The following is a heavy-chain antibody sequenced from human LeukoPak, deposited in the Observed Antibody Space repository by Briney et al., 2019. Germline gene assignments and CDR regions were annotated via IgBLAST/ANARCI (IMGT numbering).Heavy chain of an antibody. Sequence: GGSLRLSCVASGFTFSSYWMTWVRQAPGKGLEWVANIKTDGSLTYYVDSVKGRFTISRDNSKNTLYLQMNSLRAEDTAVYYCAELGITMIGGVWGKGTTVTISS. V-gene: IGHV3-7*01. J-gene: IGHJ6*04. CDR3: AELGITMIGGV. D-gene: IGHD3-10*02. CDR2: IKTDGSLT. CDR1: GFTFSSYW.